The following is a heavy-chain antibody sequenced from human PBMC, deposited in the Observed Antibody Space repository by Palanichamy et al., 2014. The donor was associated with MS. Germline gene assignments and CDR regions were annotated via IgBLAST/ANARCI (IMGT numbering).Heavy chain of an antibody. CDR3: ARSELGSFGVFDH. D-gene: IGHD3-10*01. J-gene: IGHJ4*02. CDR2: ISALNGRT. Sequence: QVQLVQSAGEVKKPGASVKISCKASGFTLSTYGITWVRQAPGQGLEWMGWISALNGRTHYEHKLEDRVTMSTDTSTSTAYMELTSLKFDDTAVYYCARSELGSFGVFDHWGQGTLVTVSS. CDR1: GFTLSTYG. V-gene: IGHV1-18*01.